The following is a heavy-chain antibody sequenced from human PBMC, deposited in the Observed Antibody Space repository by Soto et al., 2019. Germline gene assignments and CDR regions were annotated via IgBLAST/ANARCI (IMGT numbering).Heavy chain of an antibody. V-gene: IGHV3-7*05. CDR2: IKQDGSEK. CDR1: GFTFSSYW. D-gene: IGHD2-15*01. J-gene: IGHJ6*02. Sequence: EVQLVESGGGLVQPGGSLRLSCAASGFTFSSYWMSWVRQTPGKGREWVANIKQDGSEKYYVDSVKGRFTISRDNAKNSLYLQMNSLRAEDTAVYYGARDSDSQSYGMDVWGQGTTVTVSS. CDR3: ARDSDSQSYGMDV.